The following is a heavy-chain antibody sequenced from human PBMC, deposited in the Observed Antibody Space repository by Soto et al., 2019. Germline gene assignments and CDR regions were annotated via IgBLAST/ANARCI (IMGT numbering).Heavy chain of an antibody. CDR1: GFTFSSYW. D-gene: IGHD6-19*01. V-gene: IGHV3-7*01. CDR3: ARELGVAVAAPHY. CDR2: IKQDGSEK. J-gene: IGHJ4*02. Sequence: GGSLRLSCAASGFTFSSYWMSWVRQAPGKGLEWVANIKQDGSEKYYVDSVKGRFTISRDNTKNSLYLQMNSLRAEDTAVYYCARELGVAVAAPHYWGQGTLVTVSS.